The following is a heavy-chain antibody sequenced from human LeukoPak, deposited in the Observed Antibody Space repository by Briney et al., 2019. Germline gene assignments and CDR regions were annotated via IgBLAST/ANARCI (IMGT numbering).Heavy chain of an antibody. J-gene: IGHJ5*02. CDR3: ARQVLTGYSNWFDP. D-gene: IGHD3-9*01. CDR2: VWYTGST. V-gene: IGHV4-59*08. CDR1: GGSIGDDF. Sequence: SETLSLTCTVSGGSIGDDFWGWMRQPPGKGLEWMGYVWYTGSTNQTPSPQNRVTTSVDASKNQFSLRLRSVTAADTAVYYCARQVLTGYSNWFDPWGEGTLVTVSS.